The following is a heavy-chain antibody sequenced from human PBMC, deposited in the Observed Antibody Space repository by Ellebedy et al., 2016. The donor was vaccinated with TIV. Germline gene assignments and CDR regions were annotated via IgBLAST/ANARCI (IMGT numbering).Heavy chain of an antibody. V-gene: IGHV3-21*06. CDR2: IDFSGTGT. D-gene: IGHD3-3*01. CDR1: GFTFSIAG. Sequence: GESLKISCAASGFTFSIAGMTWVRQAPGKGLEWVATIDFSGTGTYYADSVKGRFIISRDNTKNSLFLQMNSLGVEGTAVYYCARDGSEWSRDYWGRGTLVTVSS. J-gene: IGHJ4*02. CDR3: ARDGSEWSRDY.